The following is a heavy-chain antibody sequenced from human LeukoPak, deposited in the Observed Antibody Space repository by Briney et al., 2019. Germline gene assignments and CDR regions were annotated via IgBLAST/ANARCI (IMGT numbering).Heavy chain of an antibody. J-gene: IGHJ4*02. Sequence: PGGSLRLSCAASGFAFSTYEMNWVRQAPGKGLERVANINQYGREIHYLDSVKGRFTISRDNAKNSLFLQMNSLRVEDTAVYYCARDYTGTFDYWGQGTLVTVSS. CDR2: INQYGREI. CDR1: GFAFSTYE. V-gene: IGHV3-7*01. D-gene: IGHD2-8*02. CDR3: ARDYTGTFDY.